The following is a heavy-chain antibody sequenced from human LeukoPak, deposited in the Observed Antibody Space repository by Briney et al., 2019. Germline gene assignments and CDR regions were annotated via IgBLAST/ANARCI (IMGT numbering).Heavy chain of an antibody. Sequence: KPSETLSLTCAVYGGSFSGYYWSWIRQPPGKGPEWIGEINHSGSTNYNPSLKSRVTISVDTSKNQFSLKLSSVTAADTAVYYCARGLRIVVGYYYYGMDVWGKGTTVTVSS. CDR3: ARGLRIVVGYYYYGMDV. J-gene: IGHJ6*04. V-gene: IGHV4-34*01. CDR2: INHSGST. CDR1: GGSFSGYY. D-gene: IGHD2-2*01.